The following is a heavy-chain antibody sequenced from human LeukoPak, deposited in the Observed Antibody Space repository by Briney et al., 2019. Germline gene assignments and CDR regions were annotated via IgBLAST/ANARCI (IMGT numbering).Heavy chain of an antibody. Sequence: SETLSLTCTVSGGSISSYYWSWIRQAPGKGLEWIGYIYYSGSTNYNPSLKSRVTISVDTSKNQFSLKLSSVTAADTAVYYCARHGSLTGYYSPYYYYGMDVWGQGTTVTVSS. J-gene: IGHJ6*02. CDR3: ARHGSLTGYYSPYYYYGMDV. V-gene: IGHV4-59*08. CDR1: GGSISSYY. D-gene: IGHD3-9*01. CDR2: IYYSGST.